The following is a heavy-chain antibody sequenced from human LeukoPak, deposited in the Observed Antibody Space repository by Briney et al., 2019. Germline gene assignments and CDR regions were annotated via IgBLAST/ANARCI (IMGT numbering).Heavy chain of an antibody. CDR1: GFTFGDYY. CDR2: ISSNSNYR. V-gene: IGHV3-11*06. J-gene: IGHJ4*02. Sequence: GGSLRLSCAASGFTFGDYYMSWIRQAPGKGLEWISYISSNSNYRYYTDSGKGRFTISRDNAKNSLYLQMNSLRAEDTAVYYCARGEAVAGTRVDYWGQGTLVTVSS. D-gene: IGHD6-19*01. CDR3: ARGEAVAGTRVDY.